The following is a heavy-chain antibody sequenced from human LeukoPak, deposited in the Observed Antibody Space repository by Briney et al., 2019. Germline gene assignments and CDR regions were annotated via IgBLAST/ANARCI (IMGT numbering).Heavy chain of an antibody. CDR3: AKDSDSSGQYYYYYGMDV. CDR1: GFTFDDYA. D-gene: IGHD3-22*01. J-gene: IGHJ6*02. V-gene: IGHV3-9*01. Sequence: GRSLRLSCAASGFTFDDYAMHWVRQAPGKGLEWVSGISWNSGSIGYADSVKGRFTISRDNAKNSLYLQMNSLRAEDTALYYCAKDSDSSGQYYYYYGMDVWGQGTTVTVSS. CDR2: ISWNSGSI.